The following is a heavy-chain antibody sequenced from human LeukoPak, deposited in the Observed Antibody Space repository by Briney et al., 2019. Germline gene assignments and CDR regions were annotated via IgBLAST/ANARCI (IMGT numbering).Heavy chain of an antibody. CDR1: GFSFSNYW. V-gene: IGHV3-74*01. CDR3: ARGGANSSSYMDV. J-gene: IGHJ6*03. CDR2: IKGDGSST. D-gene: IGHD6-6*01. Sequence: GGSLRLSCATSGFSFSNYWMHWFRQVPGKGLVWVSRIKGDGSSTRDADSVKGRFTISRDNSKDTLYLQMNSLRADDTSVYYCARGGANSSSYMDVWGKGTMVTVSS.